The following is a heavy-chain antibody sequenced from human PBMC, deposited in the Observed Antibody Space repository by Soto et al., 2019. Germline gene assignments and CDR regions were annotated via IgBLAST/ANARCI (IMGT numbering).Heavy chain of an antibody. D-gene: IGHD1-26*01. V-gene: IGHV4-39*07. CDR2: IYYSGST. CDR1: GGSISSSSYY. Sequence: PSETLSLTCTVSGGSISSSSYYWGWIRQPPGKGLEWIGSIYYSGSTYYNPSLKSRVTIAVDTSKNQFSLKLSFVTAADTAVYYCARLKVGAPLYYGMDVWGQGTTVTVSS. J-gene: IGHJ6*02. CDR3: ARLKVGAPLYYGMDV.